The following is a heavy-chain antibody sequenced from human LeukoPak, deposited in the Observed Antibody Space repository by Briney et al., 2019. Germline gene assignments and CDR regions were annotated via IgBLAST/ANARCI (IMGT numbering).Heavy chain of an antibody. CDR1: GGSISSGDYY. Sequence: SETLSLTCTVSGGSISSGDYYWSWIRQPPGKGLEWIGYIYYSGSTYYNPSLKSRVTISVDTSKNQFSLRLSSVTAADTAVYYCARRGYSAYDLDYWGQGTLVTVSS. J-gene: IGHJ4*02. CDR2: IYYSGST. CDR3: ARRGYSAYDLDY. D-gene: IGHD5-12*01. V-gene: IGHV4-30-4*01.